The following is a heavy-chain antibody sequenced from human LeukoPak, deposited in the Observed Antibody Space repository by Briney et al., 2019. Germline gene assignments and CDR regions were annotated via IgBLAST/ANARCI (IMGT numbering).Heavy chain of an antibody. V-gene: IGHV4-34*01. Sequence: SETLSLTCTVSGGSISGYYWSWIRQPPGKGLEWIGEINHSGSTNYNPSLKSRVTISVDTSKNQFSLKLSSVTAADTAVYYCARARPRYSNYAAHFDYWGQGTLVTVSS. CDR1: GGSISGYY. CDR3: ARARPRYSNYAAHFDY. D-gene: IGHD4-11*01. CDR2: INHSGST. J-gene: IGHJ4*02.